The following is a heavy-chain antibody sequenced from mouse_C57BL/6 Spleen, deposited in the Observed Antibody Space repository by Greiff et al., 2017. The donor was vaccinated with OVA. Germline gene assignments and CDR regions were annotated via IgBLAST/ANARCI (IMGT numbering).Heavy chain of an antibody. J-gene: IGHJ3*01. D-gene: IGHD1-1*01. CDR3: ARHRYGSSPAWFAY. CDR2: LSSGGSYT. V-gene: IGHV5-6*01. Sequence: EVMLVESGGDLVKPGGSLKLSCAASGFTFSSYGMSWVRQTPDKRLEWVATLSSGGSYTYYPDSVKGRFPISRDNAKNTLYLQMSSLKSEDTAMYYCARHRYGSSPAWFAYWGQGTLVTVSA. CDR1: GFTFSSYG.